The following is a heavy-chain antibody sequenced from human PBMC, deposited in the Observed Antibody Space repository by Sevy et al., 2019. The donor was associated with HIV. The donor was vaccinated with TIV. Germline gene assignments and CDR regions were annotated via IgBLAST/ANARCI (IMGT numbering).Heavy chain of an antibody. CDR1: GFTFSTYG. D-gene: IGHD2-15*01. J-gene: IGHJ6*02. V-gene: IGHV3-30*03. CDR2: ISYDGRNK. Sequence: GGSLRLSCVVSGFTFSTYGMHWVRQAPGKGLEWVAVISYDGRNKYYADSVKGRFTISRDNAKNSLYLQMNSLRAEDTAVYYCARELVVGNYYYYYYGMDVWGQGTTVTVSS. CDR3: ARELVVGNYYYYYYGMDV.